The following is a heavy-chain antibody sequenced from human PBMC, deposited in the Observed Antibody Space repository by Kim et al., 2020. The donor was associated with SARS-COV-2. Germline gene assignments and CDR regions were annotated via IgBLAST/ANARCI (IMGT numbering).Heavy chain of an antibody. D-gene: IGHD2-15*01. CDR2: IYYNGST. CDR1: GGSITNYS. V-gene: IGHV4-59*13. CDR3: ARAPWLLPDY. Sequence: SETLSLTCTVSGGSITNYSWSWIRQPPGKGLEWIGHIYYNGSTNYNPSLKSRVTISVDTSKNQSSLKLSSVTAADTAVYYCARAPWLLPDYWGQGTLVT. J-gene: IGHJ4*02.